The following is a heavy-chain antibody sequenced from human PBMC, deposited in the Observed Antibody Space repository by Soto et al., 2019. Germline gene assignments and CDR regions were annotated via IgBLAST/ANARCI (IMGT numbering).Heavy chain of an antibody. J-gene: IGHJ4*02. D-gene: IGHD2-21*01. CDR3: ASGLSGDKVDQ. CDR1: GGSISDGAYY. CDR2: IYDSGNT. V-gene: IGHV4-30-4*01. Sequence: TLSLTYTVSGGSISDGAYYWSWIRQPPGKGLEWIGHIYDSGNTYNNPSLKSRLTISVDTSKNHFSLNLNSVTAADTAVYYCASGLSGDKVDQWGQGTLVTVSS.